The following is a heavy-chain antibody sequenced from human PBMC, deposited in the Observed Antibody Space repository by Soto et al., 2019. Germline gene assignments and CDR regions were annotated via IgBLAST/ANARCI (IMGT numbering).Heavy chain of an antibody. CDR3: ARVATVTTRGVFWRHYYFDY. J-gene: IGHJ4*02. CDR2: ISYDGSNK. V-gene: IGHV3-30-3*01. Sequence: QVQLVESGGGAVQPGRSLRLSCAASGFTFSSYAMPWVRQAPGKGLEWVAVISYDGSNKYYADSVKGRFTISRDNSKNTLYLQMNSLRAEDTAVYYYARVATVTTRGVFWRHYYFDYWGQGTLVTVSS. D-gene: IGHD4-17*01. CDR1: GFTFSSYA.